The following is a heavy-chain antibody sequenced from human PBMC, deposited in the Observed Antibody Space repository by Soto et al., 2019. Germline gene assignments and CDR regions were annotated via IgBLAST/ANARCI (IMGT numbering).Heavy chain of an antibody. CDR1: GYTFTGYY. J-gene: IGHJ4*02. CDR3: ARVPNPYGSGSYYNVGVDY. CDR2: INPNSGGT. D-gene: IGHD3-10*01. V-gene: IGHV1-2*02. Sequence: ASVKVSCKASGYTFTGYYMHWVRQAPGQGLEWMGWINPNSGGTNYAQKFQGRVTMTRDTSISTAYMELSRLRSDDTAVYYCARVPNPYGSGSYYNVGVDYWGQGTLVTVSS.